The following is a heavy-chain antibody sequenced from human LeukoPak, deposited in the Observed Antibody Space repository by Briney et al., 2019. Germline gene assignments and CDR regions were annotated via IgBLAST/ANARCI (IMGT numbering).Heavy chain of an antibody. CDR1: GFTFSSYA. CDR2: ISGSGGST. V-gene: IGHV3-23*01. Sequence: PGGSLRLSCAASGFTFSSYAMSWVRQAPGKGLEWVSAISGSGGSTYYADSVKGRFTISRDNSKNTLYLQMNSLRAEDTAVYYYAKDPYCSSTRCSMAPFDYWGQGTLVTVSS. CDR3: AKDPYCSSTRCSMAPFDY. D-gene: IGHD2-2*01. J-gene: IGHJ4*02.